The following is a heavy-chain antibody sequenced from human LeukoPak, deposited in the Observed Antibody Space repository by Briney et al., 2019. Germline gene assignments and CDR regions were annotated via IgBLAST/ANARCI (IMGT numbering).Heavy chain of an antibody. Sequence: SVKVSCKVSGDTLTELSMHWVRQAPGKGLEWMGGIIPIFGTANYAQKFQGRVTITTDESTSTAYMELSSLRSEDTAVYYCARDNHAGANWFDPWGQGTLVTVSS. CDR1: GDTLTELS. CDR2: IIPIFGTA. V-gene: IGHV1-69*05. D-gene: IGHD1-14*01. J-gene: IGHJ5*02. CDR3: ARDNHAGANWFDP.